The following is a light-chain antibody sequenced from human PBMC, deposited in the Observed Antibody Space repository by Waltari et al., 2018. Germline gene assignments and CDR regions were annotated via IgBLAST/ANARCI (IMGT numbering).Light chain of an antibody. V-gene: IGLV2-23*02. CDR2: DVS. CDR3: CSYVGGGTLV. J-gene: IGLJ2*01. CDR1: SNDVGGYNF. Sequence: QSALTQPASVSGSPGQSITISCVGTSNDVGGYNFVSWYQQHPGKVPKLMIYDVSNRPSGISYRFSGSKSGNTASLTISGLQAEDEADYYCCSYVGGGTLVFGGGTSVTVL.